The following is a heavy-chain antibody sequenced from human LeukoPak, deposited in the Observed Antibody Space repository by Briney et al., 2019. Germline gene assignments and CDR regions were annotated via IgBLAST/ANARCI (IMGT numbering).Heavy chain of an antibody. CDR2: MNPNSGNT. J-gene: IGHJ6*02. Sequence: ASVKVSCKASGYTFTSYDINWVRQATGQGLEWMGWMNPNSGNTGYAQKFQGRVTMTRNTSISTAYMELSSLRSEDTAVYYCARGLNFSFGRSGLVRGDISHYYYYYGMDVWGQGTTVTVSS. CDR1: GYTFTSYD. D-gene: IGHD3-10*01. V-gene: IGHV1-8*01. CDR3: ARGLNFSFGRSGLVRGDISHYYYYYGMDV.